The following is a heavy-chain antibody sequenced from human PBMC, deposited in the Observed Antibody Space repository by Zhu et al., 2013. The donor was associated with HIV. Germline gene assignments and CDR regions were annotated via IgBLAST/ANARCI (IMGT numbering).Heavy chain of an antibody. CDR1: GGTFSSYA. V-gene: IGHV1-69*06. D-gene: IGHD2-2*01. CDR2: IIPIFGTA. CDR3: ASTGLEYCSSTSCPCCY. J-gene: IGHJ4*02. Sequence: QVQLVQSGAEVKKPGSSVKVSCKASGGTFSSYAISWVRQAPGQGLEWMGGIIPIFGTANYAQKFQGRVTITADKSTSTAYMELSSLRSEDTAVYYCASTGLEYCSSTSCPCCYWGQGTLVTVSS.